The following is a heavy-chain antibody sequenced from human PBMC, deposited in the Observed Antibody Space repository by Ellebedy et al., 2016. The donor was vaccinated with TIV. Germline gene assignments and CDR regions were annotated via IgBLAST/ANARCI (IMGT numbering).Heavy chain of an antibody. J-gene: IGHJ4*02. Sequence: SETLSLTCTVSGGSMSNYYWSWIRQTPGKGLEWIGYVFYSGSTYDNPSLTGRVTISIDTSRNQFSLRLSYVTAADTAVYYCVRRHSSGWYGYWGQGTVVTVSS. CDR1: GGSMSNYY. D-gene: IGHD6-19*01. CDR2: VFYSGST. V-gene: IGHV4-59*08. CDR3: VRRHSSGWYGY.